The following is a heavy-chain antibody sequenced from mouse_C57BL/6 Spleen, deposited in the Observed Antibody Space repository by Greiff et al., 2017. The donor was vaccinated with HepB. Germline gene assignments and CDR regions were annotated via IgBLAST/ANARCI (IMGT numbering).Heavy chain of an antibody. D-gene: IGHD2-4*01. CDR3: ARSGIYYDYDGFAY. J-gene: IGHJ3*01. V-gene: IGHV1-80*01. Sequence: QVHVKQSGAELVKPGASVKISCKASGYAFSSYWMNWVKQRPGKGLEWIGQIYPGDGDTNYNGKFKGKATLTADKSSSTAYMQLSSLTSEDSAVYFCARSGIYYDYDGFAYWGQGTLVTVSA. CDR2: IYPGDGDT. CDR1: GYAFSSYW.